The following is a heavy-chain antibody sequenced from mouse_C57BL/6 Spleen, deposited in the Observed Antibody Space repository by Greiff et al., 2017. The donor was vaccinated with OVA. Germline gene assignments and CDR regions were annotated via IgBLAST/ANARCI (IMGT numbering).Heavy chain of an antibody. D-gene: IGHD2-4*01. CDR2: IRNKANGYTT. CDR3: ARQDYDRYAMDY. V-gene: IGHV7-3*01. CDR1: GFTFTDYY. J-gene: IGHJ4*01. Sequence: EVHVVQSGGGLVQPGGSLSLSCAASGFTFTDYYMSWVRQPPGKALEWLGFIRNKANGYTTEYSASVKGRFTISRDNSESILYLQMNALRGQDSATYYCARQDYDRYAMDYWGQGTSVTVSS.